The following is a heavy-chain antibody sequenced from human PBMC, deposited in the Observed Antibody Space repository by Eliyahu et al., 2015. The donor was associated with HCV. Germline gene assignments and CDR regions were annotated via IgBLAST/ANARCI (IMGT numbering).Heavy chain of an antibody. CDR3: GRPXMTTLGYGMDV. CDR1: GYSFTGYY. V-gene: IGHV1-2*02. CDR2: INPKNGDT. J-gene: IGHJ6*02. Sequence: QVLLVQSGTVVTKPGASVXVSCXGSGYSFTGYYIHWMRQAPGXGLEWMGWINPKNGDTNSAXKFQGKVTMTSDSSISTAFMEIDRLRSDDTAVYYCGRPXMTTLGYGMDVWGQGTTVTVSS. D-gene: IGHD1-1*01.